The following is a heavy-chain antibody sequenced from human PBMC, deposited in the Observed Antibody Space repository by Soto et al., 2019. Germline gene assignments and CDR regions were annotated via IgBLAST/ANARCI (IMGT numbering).Heavy chain of an antibody. D-gene: IGHD3-10*01. CDR1: GFTFSSYS. V-gene: IGHV3-48*02. CDR3: ARDAVLWFGELLSYYFDY. J-gene: IGHJ4*02. CDR2: ISSSSSTI. Sequence: LRLSCAASGFTFSSYSMNWVRQAPGKGLERVSYISSSSSTIYYADSVKGRFTISRDNAKNSLYLQMNSLRDEDTAVYYCARDAVLWFGELLSYYFDYWGQGTLVTVSS.